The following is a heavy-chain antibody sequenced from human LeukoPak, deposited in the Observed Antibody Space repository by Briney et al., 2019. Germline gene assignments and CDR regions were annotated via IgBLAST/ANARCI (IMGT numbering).Heavy chain of an antibody. J-gene: IGHJ6*02. CDR1: GGSISSYY. V-gene: IGHV4-59*01. CDR2: IYYSGST. CDR3: ARDRSSGWYHYYGMDV. Sequence: SETLSLTCTVSGGSISSYYWSLVRQPPGKGLEWIGYIYYSGSTNYNPSLKSRVTISVDTSKNQFSLKLSSVTAADTAVYYCARDRSSGWYHYYGMDVWGQGTTVTVSS. D-gene: IGHD6-19*01.